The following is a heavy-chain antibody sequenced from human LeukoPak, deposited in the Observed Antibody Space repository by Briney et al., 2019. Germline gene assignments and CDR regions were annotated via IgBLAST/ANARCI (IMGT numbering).Heavy chain of an antibody. Sequence: ASETLSLTCTVSGGSISSYYWSWIRQPPGKGLEWIGYIYYSGSTNYNPSLKSRVTISVDTSKNQFSLKLSSVTAADTAVYYCARNGDGYNWAFDYWGQGTLVTVSS. CDR1: GGSISSYY. CDR3: ARNGDGYNWAFDY. V-gene: IGHV4-59*08. J-gene: IGHJ4*02. D-gene: IGHD5-24*01. CDR2: IYYSGST.